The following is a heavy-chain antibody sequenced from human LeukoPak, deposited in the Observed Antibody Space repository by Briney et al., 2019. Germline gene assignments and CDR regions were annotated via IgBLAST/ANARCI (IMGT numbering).Heavy chain of an antibody. Sequence: GGSLRLSCAASGFTFSSYGMHWVRQAPGKGLEWVAFIRYDGSNKYYADSVKGRFTISRDNSKNALYLQMNSLRAEDTAVYYCAKGDSWAFDIWGQGAMVTVSS. J-gene: IGHJ3*02. V-gene: IGHV3-30*02. CDR2: IRYDGSNK. CDR3: AKGDSWAFDI. CDR1: GFTFSSYG. D-gene: IGHD3-22*01.